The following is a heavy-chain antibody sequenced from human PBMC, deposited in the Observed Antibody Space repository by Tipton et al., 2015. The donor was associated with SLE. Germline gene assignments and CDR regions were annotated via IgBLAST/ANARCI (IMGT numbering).Heavy chain of an antibody. CDR1: GGSISSYY. CDR2: INNSGST. Sequence: TLSLTCTVSGGSISSYYWSWIRQPAGGGLEWIGRINNSGSTNYNPSLMSRVTMSVDTSKNQFSLRLRSATAADTAFYYCAGGYSSSWYREFFDIGGRGTLVTVSS. D-gene: IGHD6-13*01. CDR3: AGGYSSSWYREFFDI. V-gene: IGHV4-4*07. J-gene: IGHJ2*01.